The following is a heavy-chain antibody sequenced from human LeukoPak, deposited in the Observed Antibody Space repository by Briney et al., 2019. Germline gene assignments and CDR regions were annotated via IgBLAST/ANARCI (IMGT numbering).Heavy chain of an antibody. CDR3: AAESTAAGYFDY. V-gene: IGHV1-58*01. D-gene: IGHD6-13*01. CDR2: IVVGSGNT. J-gene: IGHJ4*02. CDR1: GFTFTSSA. Sequence: GTSVKVSCKASGFTFTSSAVQWVRQARGQRLEWIGRIVVGSGNTNYAQKFQERVTITRDMSTSTAYMELSSLRSEDTAVYYCAAESTAAGYFDYWGQGTLVTVSS.